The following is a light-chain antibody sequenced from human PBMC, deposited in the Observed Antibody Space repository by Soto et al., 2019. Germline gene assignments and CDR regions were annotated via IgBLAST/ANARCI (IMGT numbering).Light chain of an antibody. CDR1: RSDVGGYDY. V-gene: IGLV2-14*03. J-gene: IGLJ2*01. CDR3: TSYTGGSTLVV. CDR2: DVS. Sequence: QSALTQPASVSGSLGQWITISCTGTRSDVGGYDYVSWYQHRPGEAPKLMIYDVSLRPSGVSYRFSGSKSGNTASLAIYGLQAEDEGDYYCTSYTGGSTLVVFGGGTKVTVL.